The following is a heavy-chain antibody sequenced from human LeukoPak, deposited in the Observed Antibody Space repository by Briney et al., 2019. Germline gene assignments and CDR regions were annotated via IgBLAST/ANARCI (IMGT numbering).Heavy chain of an antibody. V-gene: IGHV3-30*04. Sequence: GGSLRLSCAASGFTFSSYAMHWVRQAPGKGLEWVAVISYDGSNKYYADSVRGRFTISRDNSKNTPYLQMNSLRAEDTAVYYCAKDKQLWLISPPDYWGQGTLVTVSS. CDR3: AKDKQLWLISPPDY. D-gene: IGHD5-18*01. CDR2: ISYDGSNK. CDR1: GFTFSSYA. J-gene: IGHJ4*02.